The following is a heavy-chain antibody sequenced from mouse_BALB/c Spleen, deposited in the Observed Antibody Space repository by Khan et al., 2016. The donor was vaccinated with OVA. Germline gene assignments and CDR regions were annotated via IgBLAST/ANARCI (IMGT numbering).Heavy chain of an antibody. Sequence: EVQLQESGGDLVKPGGSPKLSCAASGFTFSSYSMSWVRQTPDKRLEWVATISSDGDYTYYPDSVKGRFTISRDNAKNTLYLEMSSQKSEDTAMYYCASHLTRSFACWSRRTLVAVSA. J-gene: IGHJ3*01. CDR3: ASHLTRSFAC. CDR1: GFTFSSYS. CDR2: ISSDGDYT. V-gene: IGHV5-6*01. D-gene: IGHD1-3*01.